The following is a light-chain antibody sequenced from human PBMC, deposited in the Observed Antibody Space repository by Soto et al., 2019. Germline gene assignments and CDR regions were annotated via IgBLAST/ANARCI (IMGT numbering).Light chain of an antibody. J-gene: IGLJ1*01. CDR3: CSCAGFTTYV. Sequence: QSALTQPASVSGAPGQSITISCTGTSTDIDVYDLVSWYRQYPGKAPKLLIYGVSKRPSGVSDRFSGSKSGNTASLTISGLQTEDEADYYCCSCAGFTTYVFGSGTKVTVL. V-gene: IGLV2-23*02. CDR2: GVS. CDR1: STDIDVYDL.